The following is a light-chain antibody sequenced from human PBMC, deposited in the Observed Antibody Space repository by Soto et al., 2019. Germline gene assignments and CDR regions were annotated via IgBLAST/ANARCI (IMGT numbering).Light chain of an antibody. CDR3: QQYNSYVWT. Sequence: DIQMTQSPSTLSASVGDRVTITCRASQSISNWLAWYQQKPGKAPKLLIYKASSLESGVPSRFSGSASGTEFTLTISSLQPDDFATYYCQQYNSYVWTFGQGTKVDI. CDR2: KAS. CDR1: QSISNW. J-gene: IGKJ1*01. V-gene: IGKV1-5*03.